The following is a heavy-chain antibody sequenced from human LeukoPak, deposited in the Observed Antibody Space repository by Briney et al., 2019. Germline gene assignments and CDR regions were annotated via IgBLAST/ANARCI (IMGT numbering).Heavy chain of an antibody. V-gene: IGHV3-15*04. CDR3: TTEAYSGSFPGY. Sequence: GGSLRLSCAASGFTFSNAWMSWVRQAPGKGLEWVGRIESKTDGGTTDYAAPVKGRFTISRDDSKNTLYLQMNSLKTEDTAVYYCTTEAYSGSFPGYWGQGTLVTVSS. J-gene: IGHJ4*02. CDR1: GFTFSNAW. D-gene: IGHD1-26*01. CDR2: IESKTDGGTT.